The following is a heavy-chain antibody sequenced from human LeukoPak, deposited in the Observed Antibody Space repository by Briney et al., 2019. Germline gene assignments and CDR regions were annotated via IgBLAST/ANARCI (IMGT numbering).Heavy chain of an antibody. CDR2: IYYNGGT. CDR1: GGSTSSYY. D-gene: IGHD3-10*01. CDR3: ARDTGVRAFDI. Sequence: PSETLSLTCTVSGGSTSSYYWSWIRQSPTRGLEWIGFIYYNGGTNYNPSLKSRATISMDTSKNQFSLKLSSVTAADTAVYYCARDTGVRAFDIWGQGKMVTVFS. J-gene: IGHJ3*02. V-gene: IGHV4-59*01.